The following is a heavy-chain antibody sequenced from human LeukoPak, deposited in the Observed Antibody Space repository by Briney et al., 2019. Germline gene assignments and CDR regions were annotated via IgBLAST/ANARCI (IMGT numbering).Heavy chain of an antibody. V-gene: IGHV3-11*05. D-gene: IGHD3-22*01. CDR2: ISSSSYT. CDR1: GFTFSDYY. Sequence: GGSLRLSCAASGFTFSDYYMSWIRQAPGKGLEWVSYISSSSYTNYADSVKGRFTISRDNAKNSLYLQMNSLRAEDTAVYYCARGRYYDSSVDSGLDYWGQGTLVTVSS. J-gene: IGHJ4*02. CDR3: ARGRYYDSSVDSGLDY.